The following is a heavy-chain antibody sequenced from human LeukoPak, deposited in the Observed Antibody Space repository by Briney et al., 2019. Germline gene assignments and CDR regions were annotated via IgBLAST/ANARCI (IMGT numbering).Heavy chain of an antibody. J-gene: IGHJ5*02. V-gene: IGHV4-34*01. D-gene: IGHD3-3*01. Sequence: PSETLSLTCAVYGGSFSGYYWSWIRQPPGKGLEWIGEINHSGSTNYNPSLKSRVTISVDTSKNQFSLKLSSVTAADTAVYYCARGRLAEYYDFGSGYYLVNWFDPWGQGTLVTVSS. CDR2: INHSGST. CDR3: ARGRLAEYYDFGSGYYLVNWFDP. CDR1: GGSFSGYY.